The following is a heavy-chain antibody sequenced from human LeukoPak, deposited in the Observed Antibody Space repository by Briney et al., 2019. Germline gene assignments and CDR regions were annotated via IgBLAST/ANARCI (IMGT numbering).Heavy chain of an antibody. Sequence: ASVKVSCKASGYTFSGYYMHWVRQAPGQGPEWMGWLNPNSGDTKYAQKFQGRVTMTRDTSISTASMDLSGLRSDDTAVYYCARAHAAWLFGLWGQGTLVTVAS. J-gene: IGHJ4*02. CDR3: ARAHAAWLFGL. D-gene: IGHD6-19*01. V-gene: IGHV1-2*02. CDR2: LNPNSGDT. CDR1: GYTFSGYY.